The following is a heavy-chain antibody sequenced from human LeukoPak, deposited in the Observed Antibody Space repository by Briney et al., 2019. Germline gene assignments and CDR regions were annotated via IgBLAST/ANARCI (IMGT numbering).Heavy chain of an antibody. CDR2: ISSSSSYI. J-gene: IGHJ4*02. CDR1: GFTFSSYS. V-gene: IGHV3-21*04. Sequence: GGSLRLSCAASGFTFSSYSMNWVRQAPGKGLEWVSSISSSSSYIYYADSVKGRFTISRDNAKNTLYLQMNSLRAEDTAVYYCAKDSYGYLPHFDYWGQGTLVTVSS. CDR3: AKDSYGYLPHFDY. D-gene: IGHD5-18*01.